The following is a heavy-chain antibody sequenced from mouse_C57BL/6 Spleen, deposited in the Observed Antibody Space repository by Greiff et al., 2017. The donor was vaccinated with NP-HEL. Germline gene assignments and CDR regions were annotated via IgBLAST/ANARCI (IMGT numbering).Heavy chain of an antibody. CDR3: ARTFTTVVDPYAMDY. Sequence: EVQLVESGPGLVKPSQSLSLTCSVTGYSITSGYYWNWIRQFPGNKLEWMGYISYDGSNNYNPSLKNRISITRDTSKNQFFLKLNSVTTEDTATYYCARTFTTVVDPYAMDYWGQGTSVTVSS. CDR1: GYSITSGYY. J-gene: IGHJ4*01. CDR2: ISYDGSN. V-gene: IGHV3-6*01. D-gene: IGHD1-1*01.